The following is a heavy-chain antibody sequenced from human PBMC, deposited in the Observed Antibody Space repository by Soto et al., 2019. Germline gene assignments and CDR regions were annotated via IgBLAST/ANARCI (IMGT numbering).Heavy chain of an antibody. Sequence: SETLSLTCTVSGGSISSGGYYWSWIRQHPGKGLEWIGYIYYSGSTYYNPSLKSRVTISVDTSKNQFSLKLSSVTAADTAVYYCARGLDKITMIATQSAFDIWGQGTMVTVSS. D-gene: IGHD3-22*01. J-gene: IGHJ3*02. CDR3: ARGLDKITMIATQSAFDI. V-gene: IGHV4-31*03. CDR1: GGSISSGGYY. CDR2: IYYSGST.